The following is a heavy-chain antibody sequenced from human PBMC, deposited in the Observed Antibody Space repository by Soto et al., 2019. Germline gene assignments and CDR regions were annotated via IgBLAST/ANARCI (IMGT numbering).Heavy chain of an antibody. J-gene: IGHJ4*02. CDR1: GGSFSGYY. Sequence: SETLSLTCAVYGGSFSGYYWTWIRQPPGTGLEWIGEIDHSGSTTYNPSLKSRVTTSVDTSNNQISLKLTSVTAADTAVYYCARDKITGLFDYWGQGTLVTVSS. CDR2: IDHSGST. V-gene: IGHV4-34*01. D-gene: IGHD2-8*02. CDR3: ARDKITGLFDY.